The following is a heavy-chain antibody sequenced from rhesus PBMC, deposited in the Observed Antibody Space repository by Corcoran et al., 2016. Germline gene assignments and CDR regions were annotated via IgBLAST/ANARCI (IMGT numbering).Heavy chain of an antibody. CDR1: GGSISSNY. CDR3: ARGGSGSYYRSSLDG. Sequence: QVQLQESGPGLVKPLETLSLTCAVSGGSISSNYWSWIRQAPGKGLELIGYIYGVCSSTTTHPTPKVRVTQSVDTAKTQLYLKLSSVTAADTAVYYCARGGSGSYYRSSLDGWGRGVLVTVSS. CDR2: IYGVCSST. D-gene: IGHD3-16*01. J-gene: IGHJ5-2*02. V-gene: IGHV4S11*01.